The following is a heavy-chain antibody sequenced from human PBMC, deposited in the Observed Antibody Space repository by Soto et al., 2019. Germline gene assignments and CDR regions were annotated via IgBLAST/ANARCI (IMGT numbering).Heavy chain of an antibody. J-gene: IGHJ5*02. D-gene: IGHD6-13*01. Sequence: QVQLQQWGAGLLKPSETLSLTCAVYGGSFSGYYWSWIRQPPGKGLEWIGEINHSGSTSYNPSLKSRVTISVDTSKNQFSLKLSSVTAADTAVYYCARVVAAAGPNWFDPWGQGTLVTVSS. V-gene: IGHV4-34*01. CDR2: INHSGST. CDR1: GGSFSGYY. CDR3: ARVVAAAGPNWFDP.